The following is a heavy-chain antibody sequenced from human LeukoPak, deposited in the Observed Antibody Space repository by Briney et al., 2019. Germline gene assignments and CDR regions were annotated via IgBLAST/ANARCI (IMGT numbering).Heavy chain of an antibody. V-gene: IGHV3-21*01. Sequence: TGGSLRLSCAASGFTFSSYSMNWVRQAPGKGLEWVSSISSSSSYIYYADSVKGRFTISRDNARNSLYLQMNSLRAEDTAVYYCARATYHCSGGSCQEDAFDIWGQGTMVTVSS. CDR1: GFTFSSYS. J-gene: IGHJ3*02. CDR2: ISSSSSYI. CDR3: ARATYHCSGGSCQEDAFDI. D-gene: IGHD2-15*01.